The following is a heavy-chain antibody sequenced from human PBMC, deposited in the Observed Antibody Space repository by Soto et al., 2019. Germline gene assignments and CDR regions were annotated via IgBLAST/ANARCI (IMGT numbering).Heavy chain of an antibody. V-gene: IGHV3-74*01. J-gene: IGHJ6*02. CDR2: LNSGGSDT. D-gene: IGHD2-2*01. CDR1: GFTFSSYW. Sequence: GGSLRLSCAASGFTFSSYWMHWVRQAPGKGLVWVSRLNSGGSDTTYADSVKGRFTISRDNSKNTLYLQMNNLRAEDTAVYYCAREQIVVVPDAYGGRDYYYGMDVWGQGTTVTVSS. CDR3: AREQIVVVPDAYGGRDYYYGMDV.